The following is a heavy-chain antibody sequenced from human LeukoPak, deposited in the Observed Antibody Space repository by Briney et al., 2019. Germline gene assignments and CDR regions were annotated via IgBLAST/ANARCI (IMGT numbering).Heavy chain of an antibody. Sequence: SETLSLTCTVSGGSISSYYWSWIRQPAGKGLEWIGRIYTSGSTNYNPSLKSRVTMSVDTSKNQFSLKLSSVTAADTAVYYSARDLSSSWYTNWFDPWGQGTLVTVSS. CDR3: ARDLSSSWYTNWFDP. D-gene: IGHD6-13*01. V-gene: IGHV4-4*07. CDR2: IYTSGST. CDR1: GGSISSYY. J-gene: IGHJ5*02.